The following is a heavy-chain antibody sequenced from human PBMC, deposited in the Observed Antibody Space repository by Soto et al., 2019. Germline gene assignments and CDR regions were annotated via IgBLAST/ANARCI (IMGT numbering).Heavy chain of an antibody. Sequence: SETLSLTCAVYGGSFSGYYWSWIRQPPGKGLEWIGEINHSGSTNYNPSLKSRVTISVDTSKNQFSLKLSSVTAADTAVYYCARTTRWGLRYGMEVWGQGTTVTVSS. CDR1: GGSFSGYY. D-gene: IGHD4-17*01. CDR2: INHSGST. J-gene: IGHJ6*02. CDR3: ARTTRWGLRYGMEV. V-gene: IGHV4-34*01.